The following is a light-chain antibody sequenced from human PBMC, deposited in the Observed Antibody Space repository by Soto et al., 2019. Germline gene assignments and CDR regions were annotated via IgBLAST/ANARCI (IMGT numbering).Light chain of an antibody. CDR3: QQYHNWPVT. CDR2: GAS. J-gene: IGKJ4*01. CDR1: QSVSTR. Sequence: EIVLTQSPATLSVSPVERVTFSFRSSQSVSTRLAWYQHKPGQAPRLLISGASAGATGIPPRFSGSGSGTDFTLTVNSLQSEDIAVYYCQQYHNWPVTFGGGTRWIS. V-gene: IGKV3-15*01.